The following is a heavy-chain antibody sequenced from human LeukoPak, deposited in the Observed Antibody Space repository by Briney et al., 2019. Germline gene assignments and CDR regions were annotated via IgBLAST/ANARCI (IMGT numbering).Heavy chain of an antibody. CDR2: IIPIFGTA. Sequence: VASVKVSCKASGGTFSSYAISWVRQAPGQGLEWMGGIIPIFGTANYAQKFQGRVTITADESTSTAYMELSSLRSEDTAVYYCASSSYPKGRDDYYFDYWGQGTLVTVSS. D-gene: IGHD3-16*01. CDR3: ASSSYPKGRDDYYFDY. J-gene: IGHJ4*02. CDR1: GGTFSSYA. V-gene: IGHV1-69*13.